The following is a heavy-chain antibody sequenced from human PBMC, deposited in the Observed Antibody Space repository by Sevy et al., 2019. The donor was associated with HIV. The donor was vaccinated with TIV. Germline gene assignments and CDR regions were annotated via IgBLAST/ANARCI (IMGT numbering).Heavy chain of an antibody. CDR1: GYTLTELS. Sequence: ASVKVSCKVSGYTLTELSMRWVRQAPGKGLEWMGSFDPEDGETIYQQKFQGRVTLTEDTSTDTAYMELSSLRSEDTAVYYCATTKDYYDSSGYPFDYWGQGTLVTVSS. D-gene: IGHD3-22*01. CDR2: FDPEDGET. V-gene: IGHV1-24*01. J-gene: IGHJ4*02. CDR3: ATTKDYYDSSGYPFDY.